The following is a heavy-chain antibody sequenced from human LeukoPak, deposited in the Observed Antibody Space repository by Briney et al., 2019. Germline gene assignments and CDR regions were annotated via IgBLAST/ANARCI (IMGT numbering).Heavy chain of an antibody. CDR2: IYPGDSDT. CDR1: GYTFTCYW. CDR3: ARPTMVRGVITNWFDP. J-gene: IGHJ5*02. V-gene: IGHV5-51*01. Sequence: GESLKISCKGSGYTFTCYWIGWVRQMPGKGLEWMGIIYPGDSDTRYSPSFQGQVTISADKSINTAYLQWSSLKASDTAMYYCARPTMVRGVITNWFDPWGQGTLVTVSS. D-gene: IGHD3-10*01.